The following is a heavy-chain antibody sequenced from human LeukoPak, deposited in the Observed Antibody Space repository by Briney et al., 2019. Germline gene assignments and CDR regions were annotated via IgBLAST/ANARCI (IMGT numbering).Heavy chain of an antibody. J-gene: IGHJ6*02. V-gene: IGHV4-59*01. Sequence: PSETLSLTCTVSGGSISSYYWSWLRQPPGKGLEWIGYIYYSGSTNYNPSLKSRVTISVDTSKNQFSLKLSSVTAADTAVYYCARYGDCSSTSCFPNYYYYYGMDVWGQGTTVTVSS. CDR3: ARYGDCSSTSCFPNYYYYYGMDV. D-gene: IGHD2-2*01. CDR2: IYYSGST. CDR1: GGSISSYY.